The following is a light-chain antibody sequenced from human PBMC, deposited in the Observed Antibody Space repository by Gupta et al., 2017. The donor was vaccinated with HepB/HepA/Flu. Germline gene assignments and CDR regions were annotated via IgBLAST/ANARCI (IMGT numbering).Light chain of an antibody. CDR1: QDIRND. CDR2: GAS. J-gene: IGKJ1*01. Sequence: AIQMTQSPSSLSASVGDTVTITCRASQDIRNDLGWYQQRPGKAPKALIYGASNLQSEVPSRFSGSGSGTEFTLTISSLQPEDFGTYYCRQEYYHSWTFGQGTKVENK. V-gene: IGKV1-6*01. CDR3: RQEYYHSWT.